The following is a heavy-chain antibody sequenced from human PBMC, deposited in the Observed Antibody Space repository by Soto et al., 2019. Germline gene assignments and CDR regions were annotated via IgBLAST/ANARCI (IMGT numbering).Heavy chain of an antibody. J-gene: IGHJ4*02. CDR1: GFSLTTSGVG. D-gene: IGHD3-3*01. CDR3: AHRVLRTVFGLVTTTAIYFDF. V-gene: IGHV2-5*02. Sequence: QITLNESGPTQVKPRQTLTLTCTFSGFSLTTSGVGVGWIRQSPGKATEWLALIYWDDDKRYSPSLKSRLTITKDTPKNQVVLTMADLDPADTATYYCAHRVLRTVFGLVTTTAIYFDFWCQGTPVAVSS. CDR2: IYWDDDK.